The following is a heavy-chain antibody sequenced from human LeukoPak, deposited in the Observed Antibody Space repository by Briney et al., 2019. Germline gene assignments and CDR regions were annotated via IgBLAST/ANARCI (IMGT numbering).Heavy chain of an antibody. CDR1: GFTFSGYA. CDR3: ARDLELSEVY. J-gene: IGHJ4*02. D-gene: IGHD2/OR15-2a*01. CDR2: ISYDGSNK. V-gene: IGHV3-30-3*01. Sequence: GGSLRLSCAASGFTFSGYAMHWVRQAPGKGLEWVAVISYDGSNKYYADSVKGRFTISRDNSKNTLYLQMNSLRAEDTAVYYCARDLELSEVYWGQGTLVTVSS.